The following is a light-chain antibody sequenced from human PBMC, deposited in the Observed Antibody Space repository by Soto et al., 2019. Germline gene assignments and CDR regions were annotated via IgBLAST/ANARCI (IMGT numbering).Light chain of an antibody. J-gene: IGKJ4*01. CDR3: QQYGSSPLS. CDR2: GAS. CDR1: QSVSSSY. Sequence: EIVLTQYPGTLSLSPGERATLSCRASQSVSSSYLAWYQQKPGQAPRLLIYGASSRATGISDRFSGSGSGTDFTLTIRRLEPEGFAVYYCQQYGSSPLSFGGGTKVAIK. V-gene: IGKV3-20*01.